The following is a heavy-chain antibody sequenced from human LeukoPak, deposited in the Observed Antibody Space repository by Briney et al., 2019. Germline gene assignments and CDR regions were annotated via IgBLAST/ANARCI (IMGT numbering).Heavy chain of an antibody. Sequence: SETLSLTCTVSGASMRSYFWNWIRQPPGKGLEWVGQIYHTGDTDYSPSLKSRLTISVDTSKSHFSLKLNSVTAADTAVYYCAGLSAYDAGFDPWGQGALDTVSS. J-gene: IGHJ5*02. CDR1: GASMRSYF. V-gene: IGHV4-59*01. CDR3: AGLSAYDAGFDP. D-gene: IGHD5-12*01. CDR2: IYHTGDT.